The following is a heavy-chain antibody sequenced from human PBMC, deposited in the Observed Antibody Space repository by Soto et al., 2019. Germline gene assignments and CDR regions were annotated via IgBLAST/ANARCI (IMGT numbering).Heavy chain of an antibody. J-gene: IGHJ4*02. D-gene: IGHD5-18*01. V-gene: IGHV3-30-3*01. CDR2: ISYDGSNK. CDR1: GFTFSSYA. Sequence: PGGSLRLSCAASGFTFSSYAIHWVRQAPGKGLEWVAVISYDGSNKYYADSVKGRFTISRDNSKNTLYLQMNSLRAEDTAVYYCARAGGSWIQLWLDYWGQGTLVTVSS. CDR3: ARAGGSWIQLWLDY.